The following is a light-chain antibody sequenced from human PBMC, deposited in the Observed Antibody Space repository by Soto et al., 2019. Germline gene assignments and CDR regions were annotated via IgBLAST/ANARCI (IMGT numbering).Light chain of an antibody. CDR3: CSYARNRLYV. Sequence: QSALTQPASVSGSLGQSITISCTGTSSDVGGYNFVSWYQKKPGKAPKLLIYGVTHRPSGISDRFSGSKSGNTASLAITGLQDEDEASYYCCSYARNRLYVFGSGTKVTVL. CDR2: GVT. V-gene: IGLV2-14*01. J-gene: IGLJ1*01. CDR1: SSDVGGYNF.